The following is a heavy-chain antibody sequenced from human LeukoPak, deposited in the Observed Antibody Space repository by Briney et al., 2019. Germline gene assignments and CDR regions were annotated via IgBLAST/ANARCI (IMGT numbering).Heavy chain of an antibody. D-gene: IGHD6-25*01. CDR3: AKDQRGPLFDY. CDR2: ISGSGGST. Sequence: GASLRLSCAASGFTFSNYAMSWVRQAPGKGLEWVSGISGSGGSTYYADSVKGRFTISRDNSKNTLYLQMNSLRAEDTAVYYCAKDQRGPLFDYWGQGTLVTVSS. J-gene: IGHJ4*02. CDR1: GFTFSNYA. V-gene: IGHV3-23*01.